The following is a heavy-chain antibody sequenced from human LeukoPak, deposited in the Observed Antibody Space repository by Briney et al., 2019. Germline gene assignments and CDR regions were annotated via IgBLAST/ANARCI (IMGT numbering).Heavy chain of an antibody. CDR2: IYTSGST. CDR3: AGGEWELHYFDY. CDR1: GGSISSYY. J-gene: IGHJ4*02. D-gene: IGHD1-26*01. Sequence: SETLSLTCTVSGGSISSYYWSWIRQPAGKGLEWIGRIYTSGSTNYNPSLKSRVTMSVDTSKNQFSLKLSPVTAADTAVYYCAGGEWELHYFDYWGQGTLVTVSS. V-gene: IGHV4-4*07.